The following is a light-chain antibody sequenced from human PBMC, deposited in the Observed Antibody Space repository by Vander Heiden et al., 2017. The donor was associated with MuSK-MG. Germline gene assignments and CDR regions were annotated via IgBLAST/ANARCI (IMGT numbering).Light chain of an antibody. CDR1: TSDVGGHDY. Sequence: QSALTQTASVSGPPGQPIPIPSTGTTSDVGGHDYVCWYQQHPGKAPRLMIYDVSNRPSGVSDRFSGSKSGYTASLTIAGLQTEDEADYYCSSYTSRSTLYVFGTGTKVTVL. V-gene: IGLV2-14*03. CDR3: SSYTSRSTLYV. CDR2: DVS. J-gene: IGLJ1*01.